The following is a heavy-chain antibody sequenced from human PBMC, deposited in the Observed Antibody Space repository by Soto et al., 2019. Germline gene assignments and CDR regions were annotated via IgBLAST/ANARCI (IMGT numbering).Heavy chain of an antibody. CDR3: VRWEDFRAHDI. CDR1: GFIFRSHG. D-gene: IGHD1-1*01. CDR2: IWYDGSEK. J-gene: IGHJ3*02. Sequence: PGGSLRLSCAASGFIFRSHGMHWVRQTPGKGLEWVAVIWYDGSEKYYGDAVKGRFTISRDNSNNILYLQMNSLRVEDTAVYYCVRWEDFRAHDIWGQGTMVTVSS. V-gene: IGHV3-33*01.